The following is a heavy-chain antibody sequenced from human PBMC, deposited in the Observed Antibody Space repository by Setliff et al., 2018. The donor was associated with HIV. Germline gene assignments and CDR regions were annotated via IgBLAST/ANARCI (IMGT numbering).Heavy chain of an antibody. J-gene: IGHJ6*02. Sequence: GASVKVSCKTSGGTFSSFVITWVRQAPGQRLEWMGRVNGGNGKTKYSQKFEGRVSMTRDTSATTAYMELSSLRSEDTAIYYCARGGPLGSWLNFYYYGMDVWGQGTTVTVSS. CDR2: VNGGNGKT. CDR1: GGTFSSFV. V-gene: IGHV1-3*01. CDR3: ARGGPLGSWLNFYYYGMDV. D-gene: IGHD6-13*01.